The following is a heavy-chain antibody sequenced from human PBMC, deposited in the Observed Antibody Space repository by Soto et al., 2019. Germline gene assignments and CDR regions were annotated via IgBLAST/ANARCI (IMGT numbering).Heavy chain of an antibody. Sequence: EVQVVESGGGLVKPGGSLRLSCAASGFTFSNAWMSWVRQAPGKGLEWVGRIKSKTDGGTTDYAAPVKGRFTISRDDSQNTLYLQMNSLNPEDTAVYYCPTGVQDSSGSMRLYYYHDMDVWGQGTTVTVSS. V-gene: IGHV3-15*01. J-gene: IGHJ6*02. D-gene: IGHD3-22*01. CDR1: GFTFSNAW. CDR2: IKSKTDGGTT. CDR3: PTGVQDSSGSMRLYYYHDMDV.